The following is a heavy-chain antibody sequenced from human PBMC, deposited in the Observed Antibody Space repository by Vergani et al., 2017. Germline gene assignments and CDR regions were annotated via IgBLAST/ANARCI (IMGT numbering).Heavy chain of an antibody. V-gene: IGHV3-7*01. CDR1: GFTFSSYW. J-gene: IGHJ4*02. CDR3: ARDTGVGATQFYY. CDR2: IKQNGSEK. Sequence: EVQLVESGGGLVQPGGSLRLSCAASGFTFSSYWMSWVRQAPGKGLEWVANIKQNGSEKYYVDSVKGRFTISRDNAKNSLYLQMNSLRAEDTAVYYCARDTGVGATQFYYWGQGTLVTVSS. D-gene: IGHD1-26*01.